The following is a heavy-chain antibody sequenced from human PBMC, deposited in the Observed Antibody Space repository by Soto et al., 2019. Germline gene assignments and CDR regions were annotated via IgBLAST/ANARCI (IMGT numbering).Heavy chain of an antibody. Sequence: GGSLRLSCAASGFTFSSYDMHWVRQATGKGLEWVSAIGTAGDTYYPGSVKGRFTISRENAKNSLYLQMNSLRAGDTAVYYCARGHRPPFGVVTHTGDYYYGMDVWGQGTTVTVSS. CDR1: GFTFSSYD. V-gene: IGHV3-13*01. D-gene: IGHD3-3*01. CDR3: ARGHRPPFGVVTHTGDYYYGMDV. J-gene: IGHJ6*02. CDR2: IGTAGDT.